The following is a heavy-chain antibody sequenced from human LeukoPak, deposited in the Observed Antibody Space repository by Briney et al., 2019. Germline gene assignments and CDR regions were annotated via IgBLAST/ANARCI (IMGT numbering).Heavy chain of an antibody. CDR3: ARGRAAAGSDY. V-gene: IGHV1-46*01. Sequence: ASVKVSCKASGYTFSNYYMYWVRQAPGQGLEWMGLINPSGGSTNYAQKFQGRVTMTRDMSTSTVYMELSSLRSEDTAVYYCARGRAAAGSDYWGQGTLVTVSS. CDR2: INPSGGST. D-gene: IGHD6-13*01. CDR1: GYTFSNYY. J-gene: IGHJ4*02.